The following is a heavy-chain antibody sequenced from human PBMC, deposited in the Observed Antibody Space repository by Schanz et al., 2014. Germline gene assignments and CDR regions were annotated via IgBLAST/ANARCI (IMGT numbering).Heavy chain of an antibody. CDR2: INTNTANP. V-gene: IGHV7-4-1*02. D-gene: IGHD5-12*01. CDR1: GYTFTSSG. CDR3: ARGYSGYSHFDY. J-gene: IGHJ4*02. Sequence: QVQLLQSGAEVKKPGASVKVSCKASGYTFTSSGFSWVRQAPGQGLEWMGWINTNTANPTYAQGFTGRFVYTLDASVTTAYLEISSLKAEDTAVYYCARGYSGYSHFDYWGQGALVTVSS.